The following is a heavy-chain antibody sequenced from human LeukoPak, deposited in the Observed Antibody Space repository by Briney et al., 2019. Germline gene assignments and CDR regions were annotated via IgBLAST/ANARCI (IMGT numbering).Heavy chain of an antibody. CDR2: IYYSGST. CDR3: ARERVAVAGRTIDY. J-gene: IGHJ4*02. Sequence: SETLSFTCTVSGGSISGYYWSWIRQPPGKGLEWIGYIYYSGSTNYNPSLKSRVTISVDTSKNQFSLKLSSVTAADTAVYYCARERVAVAGRTIDYWGQGTLVTVSS. V-gene: IGHV4-59*01. CDR1: GGSISGYY. D-gene: IGHD6-19*01.